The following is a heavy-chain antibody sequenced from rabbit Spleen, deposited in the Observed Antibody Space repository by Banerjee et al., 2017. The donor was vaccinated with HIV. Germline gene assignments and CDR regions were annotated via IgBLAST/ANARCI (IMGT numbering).Heavy chain of an antibody. D-gene: IGHD1-1*01. CDR1: GVSFSTDHY. CDR3: ARDLVAVIGWNFNL. J-gene: IGHJ4*01. Sequence: QSLEESGGDLVKPGASLTLTCTASGVSFSTDHYMCWVRQAPGKGLEWIGCIGTSSGYTYYTNWAKGRFTFSKTSSTTVTLQMTSLTVADTATYFCARDLVAVIGWNFNLWGPGTLVTVS. V-gene: IGHV1S40*01. CDR2: IGTSSGYT.